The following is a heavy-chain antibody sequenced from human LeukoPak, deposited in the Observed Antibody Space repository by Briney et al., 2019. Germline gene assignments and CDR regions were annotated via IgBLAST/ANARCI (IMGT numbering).Heavy chain of an antibody. CDR2: IYYSGTT. V-gene: IGHV4-59*01. CDR3: ARDSGTYSAYFQH. D-gene: IGHD1-26*01. Sequence: SETLSPTCTVSGGSISGYYWSWIRQPPGKGLEWIGYIYYSGTTNYNPSLKSRVTISVDTSKNQFSLKLSSVTAADTAVYYCARDSGTYSAYFQHWGQGTLVTVSS. CDR1: GGSISGYY. J-gene: IGHJ1*01.